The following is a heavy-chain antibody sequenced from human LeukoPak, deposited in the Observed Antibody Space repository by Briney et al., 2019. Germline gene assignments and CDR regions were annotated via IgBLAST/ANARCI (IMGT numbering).Heavy chain of an antibody. D-gene: IGHD6-19*01. J-gene: IGHJ4*02. CDR3: ATLRPQIAVAGTALGYFDY. CDR1: GYTLTELS. CDR2: FDPEDGET. V-gene: IGHV1-24*01. Sequence: ASVKVSCKVSGYTLTELSMHWVRQAPGKGPEWMGGFDPEDGETIYAQKFQGRVTMTEDTSTDTAYMELSSLRSEDTAVYYCATLRPQIAVAGTALGYFDYWGQGTLVTVSS.